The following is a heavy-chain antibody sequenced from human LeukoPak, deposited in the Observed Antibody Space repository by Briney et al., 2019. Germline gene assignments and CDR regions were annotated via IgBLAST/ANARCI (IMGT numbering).Heavy chain of an antibody. CDR3: AKVYWNNYYYDY. CDR1: GFTFSNYG. D-gene: IGHD1/OR15-1a*01. V-gene: IGHV3-23*01. J-gene: IGHJ4*02. Sequence: HPGGSLRLSCAASGFTFSNYGMHWVRQAPGKGLEWVSAISDSGDNAHYADSVEGRFTISRDSSKSTLYLQMNSLRADDTAVYYCAKVYWNNYYYDYWGQGTLVTVSS. CDR2: ISDSGDNA.